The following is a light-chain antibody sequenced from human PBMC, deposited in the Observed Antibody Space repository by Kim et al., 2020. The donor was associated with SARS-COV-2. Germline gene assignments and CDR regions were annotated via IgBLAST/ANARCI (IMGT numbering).Light chain of an antibody. Sequence: ATISCTGSSSNIGAGYDVHWYQQLPGTAPKLLIYGNSNRPSGVPDRFSGSKSGTSASLAITGLQAEDEADYYCQSYDSSLSGVVFGGGTQLTVL. V-gene: IGLV1-40*01. CDR2: GNS. J-gene: IGLJ2*01. CDR3: QSYDSSLSGVV. CDR1: SSNIGAGYD.